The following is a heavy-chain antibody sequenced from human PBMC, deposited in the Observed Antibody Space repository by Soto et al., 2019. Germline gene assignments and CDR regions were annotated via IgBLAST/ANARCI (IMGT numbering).Heavy chain of an antibody. D-gene: IGHD6-13*01. CDR2: IYYSGST. CDR1: GGSISSSSYY. CDR3: ARTRIAAAGIPL. J-gene: IGHJ4*02. Sequence: SETLSLTCTVSGGSISSSSYYWGWIRQPPGKGLEWIGSIYYSGSTYYNPSLKSRVTISVDTSKNQFSLKLSSVTAADTAVYYCARTRIAAAGIPLWGQGTLVTVSS. V-gene: IGHV4-39*01.